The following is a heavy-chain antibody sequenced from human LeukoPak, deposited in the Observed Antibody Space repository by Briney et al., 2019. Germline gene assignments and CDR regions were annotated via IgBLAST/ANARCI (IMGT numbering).Heavy chain of an antibody. CDR2: ISGGGGST. CDR1: GFTFSSYG. Sequence: AGGSLRLSCAASGFTFSSYGMNWVRQAPGKGLEWVSTISGGGGSTYYADSVKGRFTISRDNSKNTLYLQVNSLRAEDTAVHYCAKGGKWDVTPFDYWGQGTLVTVSS. CDR3: AKGGKWDVTPFDY. D-gene: IGHD1-26*01. V-gene: IGHV3-23*01. J-gene: IGHJ4*02.